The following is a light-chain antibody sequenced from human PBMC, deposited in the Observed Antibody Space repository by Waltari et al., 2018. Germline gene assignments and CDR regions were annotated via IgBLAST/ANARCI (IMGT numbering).Light chain of an antibody. CDR3: CSFTSSSTWV. Sequence: QSALTQPASVSGSPGQSITISCTGTTSDLGGYNYVSWYQQHPGKAPKLIIFDVSSRPSGVSNRFSGSKSANTASPIISGLQAEDEADYYCCSFTSSSTWVFGGGTKLTVL. J-gene: IGLJ3*02. CDR1: TSDLGGYNY. V-gene: IGLV2-14*03. CDR2: DVS.